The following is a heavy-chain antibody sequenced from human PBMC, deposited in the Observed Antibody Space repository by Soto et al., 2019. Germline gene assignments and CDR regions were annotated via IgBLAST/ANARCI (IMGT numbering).Heavy chain of an antibody. J-gene: IGHJ6*03. Sequence: QVQLQQWGAGLLKPSETLSLTCAVYGGSFSGYYWSWIRQPPGKGLEWIGEINHSGSTNYNPSLKRRVTRSVDTSKNQFSLKLSSVTAADTAVYYCARLAASIAARPSYYYYYMDVWGKGTTVTVSS. CDR2: INHSGST. CDR1: GGSFSGYY. CDR3: ARLAASIAARPSYYYYYMDV. D-gene: IGHD6-6*01. V-gene: IGHV4-34*01.